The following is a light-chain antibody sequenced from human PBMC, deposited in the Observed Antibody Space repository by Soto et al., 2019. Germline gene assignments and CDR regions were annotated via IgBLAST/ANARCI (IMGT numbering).Light chain of an antibody. Sequence: QSVLTQPASVSGSPGQSITISCTGTSNDVGGYNYVSWYQHHPGKAPKLMIYEVTNRPSGVSNRFSGSKSGNTASLTISGLQAEDEADYYCTSYTSRVTLVFGGGTKLTVL. V-gene: IGLV2-14*01. J-gene: IGLJ2*01. CDR1: SNDVGGYNY. CDR3: TSYTSRVTLV. CDR2: EVT.